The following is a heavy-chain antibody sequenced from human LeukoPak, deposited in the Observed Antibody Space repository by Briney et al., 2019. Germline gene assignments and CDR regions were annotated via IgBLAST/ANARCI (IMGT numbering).Heavy chain of an antibody. J-gene: IGHJ3*02. V-gene: IGHV1-8*03. CDR1: GYTFTSYD. CDR3: AKSWVGLPPDAFDI. D-gene: IGHD7-27*01. CDR2: MNPNSGNT. Sequence: ASVKVSCKASGYTFTSYDINWVRQATGQGLEWMGWMNPNSGNTGYAQKFQGRVTITRNTSISTAYMELSSLRSEDTAVYYCAKSWVGLPPDAFDIWGQGTMVTVSS.